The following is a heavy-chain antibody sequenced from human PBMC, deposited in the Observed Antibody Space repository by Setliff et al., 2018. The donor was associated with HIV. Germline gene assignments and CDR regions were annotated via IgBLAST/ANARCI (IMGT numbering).Heavy chain of an antibody. Sequence: SETLCLTWTLSGGAISSSSDYWGLIRQSAGKGLEWNGPIYTSGSTTYNPSLKSRVTMSLDTYKNHFSLKLCSVTAADTAVYYCARDRSSYGRSYFSYLRQGLLVTVSS. V-gene: IGHV4-61*02. CDR1: GGAISSSSDY. D-gene: IGHD5-18*01. J-gene: IGHJ4*02. CDR3: ARDRSSYGRSYFSY. CDR2: IYTSGST.